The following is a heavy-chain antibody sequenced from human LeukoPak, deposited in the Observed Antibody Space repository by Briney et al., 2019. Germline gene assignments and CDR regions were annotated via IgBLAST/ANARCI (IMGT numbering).Heavy chain of an antibody. J-gene: IGHJ1*01. CDR3: ATYTVASRADDN. CDR2: IYYSGST. V-gene: IGHV4-39*07. CDR1: GGSISSSSYY. Sequence: SETLSLTCTVSGGSISSSSYYWGWIRQPPGKGLEWIGSIYYSGSTYYNPSLKSRVIISLDTSKNQFSLKLSSVTAADTAVYYCATYTVASRADDNWGQGILVTVSS. D-gene: IGHD6-6*01.